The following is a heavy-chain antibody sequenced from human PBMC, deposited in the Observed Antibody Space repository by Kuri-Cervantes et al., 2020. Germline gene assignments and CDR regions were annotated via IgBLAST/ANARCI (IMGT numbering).Heavy chain of an antibody. Sequence: GSLRLSCAVSGYSISSGYYWGWIRQPPGKGLEWIGSIYHSGSTYYNPSLRSRVTISVDTSKNKFSLKLSSVTAADTAVYYCARLNSNSEDYWGQGTLVTVSS. CDR3: ARLNSNSEDY. V-gene: IGHV4-38-2*01. CDR2: IYHSGST. J-gene: IGHJ4*02. CDR1: GYSISSGYY. D-gene: IGHD4-11*01.